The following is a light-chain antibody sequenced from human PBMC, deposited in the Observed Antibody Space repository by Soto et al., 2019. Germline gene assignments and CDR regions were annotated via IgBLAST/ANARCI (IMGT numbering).Light chain of an antibody. J-gene: IGLJ1*01. V-gene: IGLV2-14*03. Sequence: QSVLTQPASVSGSPGQSITISCTGTSSDVGGYNYVSWYQHHPGKAPKLIIYDVSNRPSGVSICFSGSKSDNTASLTISGLQPEDEADYHCSSYTTSNTRQIVFGTGTKLTVL. CDR2: DVS. CDR3: SSYTTSNTRQIV. CDR1: SSDVGGYNY.